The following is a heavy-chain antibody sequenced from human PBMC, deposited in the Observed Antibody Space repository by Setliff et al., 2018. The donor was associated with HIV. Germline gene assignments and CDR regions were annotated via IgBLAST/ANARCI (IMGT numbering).Heavy chain of an antibody. CDR1: GFTFSDYY. CDR2: ISSSGSTI. CDR3: ARYALAVPGYHNAFDI. D-gene: IGHD6-19*01. Sequence: GGSLRLSCAASGFTFSDYYMSWIRQAPGKGLEWVSYISSSGSTIYYADSVKGRFTISRDNAKNSLYVQMNSLRAEDTAVYYCARYALAVPGYHNAFDIWGQGTMVTVSS. V-gene: IGHV3-11*04. J-gene: IGHJ3*02.